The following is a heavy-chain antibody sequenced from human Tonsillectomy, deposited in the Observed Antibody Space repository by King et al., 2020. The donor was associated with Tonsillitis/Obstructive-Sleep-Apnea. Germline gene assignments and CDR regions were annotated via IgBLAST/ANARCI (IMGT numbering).Heavy chain of an antibody. J-gene: IGHJ4*02. CDR3: APHYLDDSGALAY. Sequence: VQLVESGGGLVQPGGSLRLSCAASGFTFSSYAMSWVRQAPGKGLEWVSAISATGGTTYHADSVKGRFTISRDNSENTLYLQMNSLSPEDTAVYYCAPHYLDDSGALAYWGQGTLVTVSS. CDR1: GFTFSSYA. V-gene: IGHV3-23*04. CDR2: ISATGGTT. D-gene: IGHD1-26*01.